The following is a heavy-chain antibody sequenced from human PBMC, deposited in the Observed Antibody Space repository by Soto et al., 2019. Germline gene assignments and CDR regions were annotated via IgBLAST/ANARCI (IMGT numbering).Heavy chain of an antibody. CDR3: AGAVSDFDVRRYRTSYFDQ. J-gene: IGHJ4*02. D-gene: IGHD3-10*02. V-gene: IGHV4-31*03. CDR2: IDNRGST. CDR1: GASVSTGVYY. Sequence: QVQLDESGPGLVQPSQTLSLSCTVSGASVSTGVYYWTWISQHPGKDLEWIGYIDNRGSTYYNPSLTCRVDISVDTSKNEFSLNLQSLTAADTAFYYCAGAVSDFDVRRYRTSYFDQWGQGILVTVSS.